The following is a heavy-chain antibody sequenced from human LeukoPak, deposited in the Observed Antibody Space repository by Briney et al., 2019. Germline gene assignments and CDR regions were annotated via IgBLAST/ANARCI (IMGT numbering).Heavy chain of an antibody. CDR3: ARSGRGYSYGPMYYFDY. Sequence: SETLSLTCTVSGGSISSYYWSWIRQPPGKGLEWIGYIYTSGSTSYNPSLKSRVTISVDTSKNQFSLKLRSVTAADTAVYYCARSGRGYSYGPMYYFDYWGQGTLVTVSS. CDR2: IYTSGST. CDR1: GGSISSYY. J-gene: IGHJ4*02. V-gene: IGHV4-4*08. D-gene: IGHD5-18*01.